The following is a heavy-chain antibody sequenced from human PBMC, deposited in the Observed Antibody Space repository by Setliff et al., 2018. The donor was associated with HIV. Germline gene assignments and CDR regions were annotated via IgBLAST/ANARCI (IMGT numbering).Heavy chain of an antibody. D-gene: IGHD3-16*01. CDR2: IYTSGST. CDR3: ARDVPWGDYYYYMDV. Sequence: SLTCTVSGGSISSYYWSRIRQPAGKGLEWIGHIYTSGSTNYNPSLKSRVTMSVDTSKNQFSLKLSSVTAADTAVYYCARDVPWGDYYYYMDVWGKGTTVTVSS. V-gene: IGHV4-4*07. CDR1: GGSISSYY. J-gene: IGHJ6*03.